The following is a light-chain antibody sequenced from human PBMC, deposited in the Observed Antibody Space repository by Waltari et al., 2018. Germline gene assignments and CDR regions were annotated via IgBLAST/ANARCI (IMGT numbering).Light chain of an antibody. V-gene: IGKV3-20*01. J-gene: IGKJ4*01. Sequence: ILLTQFPGTLSLSPGETATFSVRASQSVFSSYIGWYQRKPGQAPRLLIYGASNRATDIPDRFSGSGSGTDFTLTISRLEPEDFAVYYCQVYGSSPLTFGGGTKVEI. CDR3: QVYGSSPLT. CDR1: QSVFSSY. CDR2: GAS.